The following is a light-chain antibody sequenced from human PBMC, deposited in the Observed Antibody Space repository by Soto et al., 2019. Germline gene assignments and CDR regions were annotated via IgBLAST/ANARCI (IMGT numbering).Light chain of an antibody. Sequence: QSALTQPASVSGSPGQSITISCIGSSSDIGTYNLVSWYQHHPGKAPKLIIYEGSLRPSGISYRFSASKSGNTASLTISGLQAEDAADYHCCSYAGSDTWVFGGGTQLTVL. V-gene: IGLV2-23*01. CDR1: SSDIGTYNL. J-gene: IGLJ2*01. CDR3: CSYAGSDTWV. CDR2: EGS.